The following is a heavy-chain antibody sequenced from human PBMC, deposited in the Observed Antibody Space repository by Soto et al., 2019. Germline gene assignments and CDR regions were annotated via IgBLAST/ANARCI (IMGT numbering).Heavy chain of an antibody. D-gene: IGHD2-15*01. CDR1: GGTFSSYT. CDR2: IIPILGIA. J-gene: IGHJ4*02. Sequence: QVQLVQSGAEVKKPGSSVKVSCKASGGTFSSYTISWVRQAPGQGLEWMGRIIPILGIANYAQKFQGRVTITADKSTSTAYLELSRLRSEDTAVYYCALFNIVVVVAATREFDYWGQGTLVTVSS. CDR3: ALFNIVVVVAATREFDY. V-gene: IGHV1-69*02.